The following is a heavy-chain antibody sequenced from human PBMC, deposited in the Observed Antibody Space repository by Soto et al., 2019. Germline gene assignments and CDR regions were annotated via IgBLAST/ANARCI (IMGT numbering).Heavy chain of an antibody. V-gene: IGHV3-48*02. CDR2: INGRDGAI. CDR1: GFSFSVYS. J-gene: IGHJ4*02. D-gene: IGHD3-3*02. Sequence: GSLRLSCAASGFSFSVYSMNWVRQAPGKGLEWVSYINGRDGAINYVDSVKGRFTISIDIAKNPLYLQMNSLRDEDTAVYFCARDHLWAFDYWGQGVLVTVSS. CDR3: ARDHLWAFDY.